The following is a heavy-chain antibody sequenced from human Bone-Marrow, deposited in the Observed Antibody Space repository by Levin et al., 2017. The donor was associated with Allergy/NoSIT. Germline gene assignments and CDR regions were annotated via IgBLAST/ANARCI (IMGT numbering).Heavy chain of an antibody. CDR3: AKEARFWAFDY. CDR2: VTSDGRT. V-gene: IGHV3-23*01. CDR1: GFTFNSHA. Sequence: PGGSLRLSCAASGFTFNSHAMSWVRQAPGKGLEWVSAVTSDGRTYYANSVKGRFTVSRDNSKNTLSLQMTSLRVEDTAIYYCAKEARFWAFDYWGQGTQVTVAS. J-gene: IGHJ4*02. D-gene: IGHD3-16*01.